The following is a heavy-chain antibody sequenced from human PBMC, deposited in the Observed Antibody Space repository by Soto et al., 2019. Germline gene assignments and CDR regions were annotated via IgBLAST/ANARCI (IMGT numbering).Heavy chain of an antibody. CDR1: GGSISSYY. V-gene: IGHV4-59*01. CDR3: ARDRGYSGYGSIDY. CDR2: IYYSGST. D-gene: IGHD5-12*01. Sequence: SETLSLTCTVSGGSISSYYWSWIRQPPGKGLEWIGYIYYSGSTNYNPSLKSRVTISVDTSKNQFSLKLSSVTAADTAVYYCARDRGYSGYGSIDYWGQGTLVTVSS. J-gene: IGHJ4*02.